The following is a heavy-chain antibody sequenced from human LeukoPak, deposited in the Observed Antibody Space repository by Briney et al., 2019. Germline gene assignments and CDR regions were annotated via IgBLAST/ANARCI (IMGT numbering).Heavy chain of an antibody. V-gene: IGHV3-23*01. CDR2: LSGSGGSI. CDR1: GFTFSSYA. CDR3: AKGYGDSVFSWFDP. J-gene: IGHJ5*02. Sequence: GGSLRLSCAASGFTFSSYAMSWVRQAPGKGPEWVTGLSGSGGSIYYADSVKGRFTISRDNSKNTVYLQMNSLRGEDTAVYYCAKGYGDSVFSWFDPWGQGTLVTVSS. D-gene: IGHD4-17*01.